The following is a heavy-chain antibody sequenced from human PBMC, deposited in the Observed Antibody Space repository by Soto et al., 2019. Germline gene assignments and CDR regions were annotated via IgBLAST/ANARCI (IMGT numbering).Heavy chain of an antibody. CDR3: ASSSGNNYGVGTNYHFDY. D-gene: IGHD1-26*01. CDR2: IIPLFGTA. J-gene: IGHJ4*02. CDR1: GSTFSTYS. Sequence: SVKVSCKTSGSTFSTYSIVWVRQAPGEGLEWMGGIIPLFGTANYAQKFQDRVTIAADKSTNTAFMELSSLKPEDTAMYYCASSSGNNYGVGTNYHFDYWGQGTLVTVSS. V-gene: IGHV1-69*06.